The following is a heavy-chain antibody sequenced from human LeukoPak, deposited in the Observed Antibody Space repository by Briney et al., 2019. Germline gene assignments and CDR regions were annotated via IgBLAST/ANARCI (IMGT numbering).Heavy chain of an antibody. D-gene: IGHD3-10*01. V-gene: IGHV3-30*02. CDR2: IRYDGSNK. J-gene: IGHJ4*02. Sequence: GGSLRLSCAASEFTFSSYGMHWVRQAPGKGLEWVAFIRYDGSNKYYADSVKGRFTISRDNSKNTLYLQMNSLRAEDTAVYYCAKKFGPRFPPRGGPYFVYGARGPLVTVSS. CDR1: EFTFSSYG. CDR3: AKKFGPRFPPRGGPYFVY.